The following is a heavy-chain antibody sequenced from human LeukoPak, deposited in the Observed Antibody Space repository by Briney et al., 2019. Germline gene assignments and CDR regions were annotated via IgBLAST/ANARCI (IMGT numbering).Heavy chain of an antibody. V-gene: IGHV4-34*09. D-gene: IGHD4-17*01. J-gene: IGHJ4*02. CDR2: IYYSGST. Sequence: KSSETLSLTCAVYGGSFSGYYWSWIRQPPGKGLEWIGYIYYSGSTYYNPSLKSRVTISVDTSKNQFSLKLSSVTAADTAVYYCARGGFYGDYVYWGQGTLVTVSS. CDR1: GGSFSGYY. CDR3: ARGGFYGDYVY.